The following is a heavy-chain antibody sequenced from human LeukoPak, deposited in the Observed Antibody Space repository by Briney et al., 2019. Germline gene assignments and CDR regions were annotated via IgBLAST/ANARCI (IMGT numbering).Heavy chain of an antibody. CDR3: AKDKGGYTYSSYYFDY. CDR2: ISWDGGST. CDR1: GFTFDDYA. Sequence: GGSLRLSCAASGFTFDDYAMHWVSQAPGKGLEWVSLISWDGGSTFYADSVKGRFTISRDNSKNSLYLQMNSLRGEDTALYYCAKDKGGYTYSSYYFDYWGQGTLVTVSS. J-gene: IGHJ4*02. D-gene: IGHD5-18*01. V-gene: IGHV3-43D*03.